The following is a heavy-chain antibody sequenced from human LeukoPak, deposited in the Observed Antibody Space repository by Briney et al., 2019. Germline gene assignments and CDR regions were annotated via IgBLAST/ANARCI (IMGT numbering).Heavy chain of an antibody. J-gene: IGHJ4*02. CDR2: IYYSGST. Sequence: PSETLSLTCTVSGGSVSSGSYYWSWIRQPPGKGLEWLGYIYYSGSTNYNPSLKSRVTISVDTSKNQFSLKLSSVTAADTAVYYCASGETRQYDILTGHFDYWGQGTLVTVSS. V-gene: IGHV4-61*01. CDR1: GGSVSSGSYY. D-gene: IGHD3-9*01. CDR3: ASGETRQYDILTGHFDY.